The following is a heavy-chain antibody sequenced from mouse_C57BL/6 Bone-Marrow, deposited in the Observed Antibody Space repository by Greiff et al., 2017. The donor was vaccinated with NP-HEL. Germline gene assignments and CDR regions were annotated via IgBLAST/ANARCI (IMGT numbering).Heavy chain of an antibody. CDR1: GFTFKNTY. CDR2: IDPADGNT. J-gene: IGHJ4*01. D-gene: IGHD2-4*01. Sequence: VQLKESVAELVRPGASVKLSCTASGFTFKNTYMHWVKQRPEQGLEWIGRIDPADGNTKYAPKFQGKATITADTSSNTAYLQLSRLPSEDTALYYCAKPPNYYDYSYAMDYWGQGTSVTVSS. V-gene: IGHV14-3*01. CDR3: AKPPNYYDYSYAMDY.